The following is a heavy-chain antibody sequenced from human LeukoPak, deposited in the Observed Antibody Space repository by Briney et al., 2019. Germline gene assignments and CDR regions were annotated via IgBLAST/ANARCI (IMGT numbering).Heavy chain of an antibody. V-gene: IGHV4-34*01. Sequence: SETLSLTCAVYGGSFSGYYWSWIRQPPGKGLECIGEINHSGSTNYNPSLKSRVTISVDTSKNQFSLKLSSVTAADTAVYYCARGPPYPYYYYGMDVWGQGTTVTVSS. CDR2: INHSGST. CDR1: GGSFSGYY. CDR3: ARGPPYPYYYYGMDV. J-gene: IGHJ6*02.